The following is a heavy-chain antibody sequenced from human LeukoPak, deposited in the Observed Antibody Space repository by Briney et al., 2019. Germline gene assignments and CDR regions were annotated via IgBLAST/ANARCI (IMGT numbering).Heavy chain of an antibody. CDR3: ARRSASGNYPLDY. Sequence: GGSLRLSCAASGFIFSNYAMSWVRQAPGKGLEWVSGISGSGGYTYYADSVKGRFTISRDNAKNTVFLQMSSLRAEDTALYYCARRSASGNYPLDYWGQGTLVTVSS. V-gene: IGHV3-23*01. J-gene: IGHJ4*02. CDR1: GFIFSNYA. D-gene: IGHD3-10*01. CDR2: ISGSGGYT.